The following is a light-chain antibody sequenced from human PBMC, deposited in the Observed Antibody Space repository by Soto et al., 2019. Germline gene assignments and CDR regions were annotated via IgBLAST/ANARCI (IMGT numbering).Light chain of an antibody. CDR3: SSYTSDNTYV. Sequence: QSALTQPASVSGSPGQSITISCSGTSSDVGGYNYVSWYQQHPGKAPRVMIYDVSNRPSGVSDRFSGSKSGNTATLTISGLQAEDAADYYCSSYTSDNTYVFASGTKVTVL. J-gene: IGLJ1*01. V-gene: IGLV2-14*03. CDR1: SSDVGGYNY. CDR2: DVS.